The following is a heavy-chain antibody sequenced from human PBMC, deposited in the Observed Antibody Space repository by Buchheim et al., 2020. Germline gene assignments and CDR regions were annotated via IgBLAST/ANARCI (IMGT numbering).Heavy chain of an antibody. CDR1: GFTFKNHW. CDR2: IKQDGSEK. J-gene: IGHJ6*03. Sequence: EVQLVESGGGLVQPGGSLRLSCAASGFTFKNHWINWVRQAPGKGLEWVANIKQDGSEKYYVDSVKGRLTISRDNAKHSLSLQMNSMRAEDTAVYYCARSTGFRMDVWGKGTT. V-gene: IGHV3-7*01. D-gene: IGHD1-14*01. CDR3: ARSTGFRMDV.